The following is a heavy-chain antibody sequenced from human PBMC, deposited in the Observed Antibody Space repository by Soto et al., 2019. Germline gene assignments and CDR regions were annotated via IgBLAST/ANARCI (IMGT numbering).Heavy chain of an antibody. CDR3: ARHRHPRGTVGATSPLDP. V-gene: IGHV3-53*01. J-gene: IGHJ5*02. D-gene: IGHD1-26*01. CDR1: GFSVSSNY. Sequence: GGSLRLSCAISGFSVSSNYLSWVRQAPGRGLEWVSVHYSGGSTYYADSVQGRFTISRDKSNNTLYLQMRRVRAEDTAVYFCARHRHPRGTVGATSPLDPWGQGTKVTVSS. CDR2: HYSGGST.